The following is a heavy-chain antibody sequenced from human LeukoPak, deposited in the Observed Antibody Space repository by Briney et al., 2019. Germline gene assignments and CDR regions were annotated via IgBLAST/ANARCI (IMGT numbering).Heavy chain of an antibody. CDR2: IYTSGST. V-gene: IGHV4-4*07. CDR3: ARDPYGRYSSGYLLGWFDP. D-gene: IGHD6-19*01. Sequence: SETLSLTCTVSGGSISSYYWSWIRQPAGKGLEWIGRIYTSGSTNYNPSLKSRVTMSVDTSKNQFSLKLSSVTAADTAVYYCARDPYGRYSSGYLLGWFDPWGQGTLVTVSS. J-gene: IGHJ5*02. CDR1: GGSISSYY.